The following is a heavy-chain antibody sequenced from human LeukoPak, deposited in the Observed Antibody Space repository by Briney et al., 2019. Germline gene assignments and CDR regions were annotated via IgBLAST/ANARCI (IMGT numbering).Heavy chain of an antibody. D-gene: IGHD4-17*01. CDR1: GGSISSGGYY. J-gene: IGHJ4*02. CDR2: IYYSGST. Sequence: NTSETLSLTCTVSGGSISSGGYYWSWIRQHPGKGLEWTGYIYYSGSTYYNPSLKSRVTISVDTSKNQFSLKLSSVTAADTAVYYCAGSEATVTRPQSYYFDYWGQGTLVTVSS. CDR3: AGSEATVTRPQSYYFDY. V-gene: IGHV4-31*03.